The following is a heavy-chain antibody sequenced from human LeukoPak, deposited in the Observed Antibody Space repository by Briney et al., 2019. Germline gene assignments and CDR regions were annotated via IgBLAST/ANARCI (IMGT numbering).Heavy chain of an antibody. D-gene: IGHD3-10*01. Sequence: PSETLSLTCTVSGGSISSSIYYWGWIRQPPGKGLEWIGSMSYSGSTYYNPSLKSRVTISVDTSKNQFSLKLSSVTAADTAVYYCASYYYGSGSYGPPRINAFDIWGQGTMVTVSS. J-gene: IGHJ3*02. CDR2: MSYSGST. CDR1: GGSISSSIYY. V-gene: IGHV4-39*07. CDR3: ASYYYGSGSYGPPRINAFDI.